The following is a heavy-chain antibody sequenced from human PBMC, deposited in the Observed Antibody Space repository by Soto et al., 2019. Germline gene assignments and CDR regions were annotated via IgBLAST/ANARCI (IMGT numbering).Heavy chain of an antibody. Sequence: SETLSLTCTVSGGSINSDYWSWIRQAPGKGLEWIGYVYRGGANYNPSLKSRGTISIDTSKNQLSLTLTSVTAADTAVYYCASLYAGIAAAGTVYWGQGTLVTVSS. V-gene: IGHV4-59*08. CDR2: VYRGGA. J-gene: IGHJ4*02. D-gene: IGHD6-13*01. CDR3: ASLYAGIAAAGTVY. CDR1: GGSINSDY.